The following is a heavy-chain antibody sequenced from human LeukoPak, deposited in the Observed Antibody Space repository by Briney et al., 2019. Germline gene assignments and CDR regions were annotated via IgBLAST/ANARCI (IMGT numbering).Heavy chain of an antibody. CDR1: GGSTSSSSYY. V-gene: IGHV4-39*01. CDR2: IYYSGST. Sequence: SETLSLTCTVSGGSTSSSSYYWGWIRQPPGKGLEWIGSIYYSGSTYYNPSLKSRVTISVDTSKNQFSLKLSSVTAADTAVYYCARLRRITMIVVPIRGYYFDYWGQGTLVTVSS. D-gene: IGHD3-22*01. J-gene: IGHJ4*02. CDR3: ARLRRITMIVVPIRGYYFDY.